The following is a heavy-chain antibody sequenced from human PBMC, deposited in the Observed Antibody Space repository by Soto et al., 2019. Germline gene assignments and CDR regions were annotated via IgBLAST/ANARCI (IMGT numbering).Heavy chain of an antibody. V-gene: IGHV1-69*02. J-gene: IGHJ6*02. D-gene: IGHD2-15*01. CDR2: IIPILGIA. CDR3: ARVDRDIVVVSPDYYGMDV. CDR1: GGTFSSYT. Sequence: QVQLVQSGAEAKKPGSSVKVSCKASGGTFSSYTISWVRQAPGQGLEWMGRIIPILGIANYAQKFQGRVTITADKSTSTAYMELISLRSEDTAVYYCARVDRDIVVVSPDYYGMDVWGQGTTVTVSS.